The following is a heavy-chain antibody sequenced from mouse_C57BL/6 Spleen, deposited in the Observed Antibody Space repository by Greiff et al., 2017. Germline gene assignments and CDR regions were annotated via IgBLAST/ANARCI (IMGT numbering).Heavy chain of an antibody. CDR1: GFTFSSYG. CDR2: ISSGGSYT. D-gene: IGHD1-1*01. Sequence: EVNVVESGGDLVKPGGSLKLSCAASGFTFSSYGMSWVRQTPDKRLEWVATISSGGSYTYYPDSVKGRFTISRDNAKNTLYLQMSSLKSEDTAMYYCARRFTTDYAMDYWGQGTSVTVSS. J-gene: IGHJ4*01. CDR3: ARRFTTDYAMDY. V-gene: IGHV5-6*02.